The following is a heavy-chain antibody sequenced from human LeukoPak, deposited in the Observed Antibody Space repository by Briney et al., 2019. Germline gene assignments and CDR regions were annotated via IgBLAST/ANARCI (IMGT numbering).Heavy chain of an antibody. J-gene: IGHJ4*02. D-gene: IGHD6-13*01. Sequence: ASVKVSCKASGYTFTSYDINWVRQATGRGLEWMGWMNPNSGNTGYAQKFQGRVTMTRNTSISTAYMELSSLRSEDTAVYYCARVAAAGTKGDYWGQGTLVTVSS. CDR1: GYTFTSYD. CDR2: MNPNSGNT. V-gene: IGHV1-8*01. CDR3: ARVAAAGTKGDY.